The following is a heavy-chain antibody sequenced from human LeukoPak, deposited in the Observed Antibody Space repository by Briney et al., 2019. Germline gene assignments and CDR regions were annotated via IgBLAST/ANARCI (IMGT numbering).Heavy chain of an antibody. CDR1: GFTFSSYA. CDR2: ISGSGGST. V-gene: IGHV3-23*01. J-gene: IGHJ4*02. D-gene: IGHD6-13*01. Sequence: GGSLRLSCAASGFTFSSYAMSWVRQAPGKGLEWVSAISGSGGSTYYADSVKGRFTISRDNSKNTLYLQMNSLRAEDTAVYYCARRDDLSSSYDYWGQGTLVTVSS. CDR3: ARRDDLSSSYDY.